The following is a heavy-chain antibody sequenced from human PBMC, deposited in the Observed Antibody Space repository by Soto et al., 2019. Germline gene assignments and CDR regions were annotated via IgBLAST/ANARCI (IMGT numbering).Heavy chain of an antibody. CDR2: IYYSGST. CDR1: GGSISSSSYY. D-gene: IGHD3-9*01. Sequence: SETLSLTCTVSGGSISSSSYYWGWIRQSPGKGLEWIGSIYYSGSTYYNPYLKSRVTISVDTSKNQFSLNLSSVTAADTAVYYCASQYYYILTGYYNWGQGTLVTVSS. J-gene: IGHJ4*02. CDR3: ASQYYYILTGYYN. V-gene: IGHV4-39*01.